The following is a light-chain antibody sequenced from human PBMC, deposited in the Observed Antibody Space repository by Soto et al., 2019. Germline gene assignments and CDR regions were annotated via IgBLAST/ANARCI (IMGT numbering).Light chain of an antibody. CDR2: DIS. Sequence: IVLTQSPGTLSLSPGERATLSCRAGQDVTTNFAWYQQKRGQAPRLLIYDISNRATGVPPRFSGSGSGTEFTLTISGLQSEDFAVYYCQQYGSSPLTFGGGTKVDI. CDR1: QDVTTN. CDR3: QQYGSSPLT. J-gene: IGKJ4*01. V-gene: IGKV3-15*01.